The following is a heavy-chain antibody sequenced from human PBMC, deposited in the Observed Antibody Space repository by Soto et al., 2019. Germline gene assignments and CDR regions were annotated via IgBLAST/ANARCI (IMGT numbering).Heavy chain of an antibody. CDR2: INAGNGNT. V-gene: IGHV1-3*01. CDR1: GYTFTGYA. D-gene: IGHD6-19*01. Sequence: GASVKVSCKASGYTFTGYAMHWVRQAPGQRVEWMGWINAGNGNTKYSQKFQGRVTITRDTSASTAYMEMSIRRSEDTAVYYCARAVAVAADFDYWGQGTLLTVSS. CDR3: ARAVAVAADFDY. J-gene: IGHJ4*02.